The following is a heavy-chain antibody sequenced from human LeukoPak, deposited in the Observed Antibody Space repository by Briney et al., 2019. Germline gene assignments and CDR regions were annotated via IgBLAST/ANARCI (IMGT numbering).Heavy chain of an antibody. J-gene: IGHJ4*02. V-gene: IGHV4-39*01. CDR2: IFYSGST. CDR1: GGSISTSNYY. D-gene: IGHD6-19*01. CDR3: ARQSPVAGLVDY. Sequence: SETLSLTCTVSGGSISTSNYYWGWIRQPPGKGLEWIGNIFYSGSTYYSPSLKSRVTISLDTSRNQFSLKLSSVTAADTAVYYCARQSPVAGLVDYWGQGTLVTVSS.